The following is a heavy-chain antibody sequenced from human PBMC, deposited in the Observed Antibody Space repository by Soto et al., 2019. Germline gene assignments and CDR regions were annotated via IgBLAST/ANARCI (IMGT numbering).Heavy chain of an antibody. Sequence: GGSLRLSCPASAFTFNFYSMHWVRQAPGKGLEWVAVISFDESKEFYADSVKGRFTISRDNSNNTLYLQMNSLRAEDTAVYYCARGSDFYFGSGNLDYWGQGSLVTASS. CDR2: ISFDESKE. V-gene: IGHV3-30-3*01. CDR1: AFTFNFYS. J-gene: IGHJ4*02. D-gene: IGHD3-10*01. CDR3: ARGSDFYFGSGNLDY.